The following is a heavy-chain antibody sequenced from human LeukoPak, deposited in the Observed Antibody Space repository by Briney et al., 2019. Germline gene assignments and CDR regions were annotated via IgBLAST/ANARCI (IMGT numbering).Heavy chain of an antibody. CDR2: IRYDGSNK. J-gene: IGHJ4*02. Sequence: GGSLRPSCAASGFTFSSYGMHWVRQAPGKGLEWVAFIRYDGSNKYYADSVKGRFTISRDNSKNTLYLQMNSLRAEDTAVYYCAKDLAYYYGSGNYFDYWGQGTLVTVSS. D-gene: IGHD3-10*01. CDR1: GFTFSSYG. V-gene: IGHV3-30*02. CDR3: AKDLAYYYGSGNYFDY.